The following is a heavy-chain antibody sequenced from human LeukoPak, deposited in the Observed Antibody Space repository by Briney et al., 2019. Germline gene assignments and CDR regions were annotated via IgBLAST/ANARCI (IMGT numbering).Heavy chain of an antibody. D-gene: IGHD3-22*01. CDR1: GETFIHNF. CDR3: ARGRHDITMIVVVMTSVSYYLDV. J-gene: IGHJ6*03. V-gene: IGHV4-34*01. CDR2: INPSGST. Sequence: PSETLSLTCAVYGETFIHNFWTWIRQSPGKGLEWIGDINPSGSTYYNPSLKSRLTISVDTSKNQFSLKLRSVTAADTAVYYCARGRHDITMIVVVMTSVSYYLDVWGKGTTVTVS.